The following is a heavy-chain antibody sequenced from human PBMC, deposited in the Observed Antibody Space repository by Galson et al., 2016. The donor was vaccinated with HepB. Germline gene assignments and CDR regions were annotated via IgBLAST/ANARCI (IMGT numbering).Heavy chain of an antibody. CDR2: IHSDGSTT. CDR1: GFIFSNYW. D-gene: IGHD4-17*01. CDR3: ARESPSTAGAFDI. Sequence: SLRLSCAASGFIFSNYWMHWVRQAPEKGLVWVSRIHSDGSTTSYADSVKGRFTVSRDNAKNTLYMQMNSLRAEDTAVYYCARESPSTAGAFDIWGQGTMVTVSS. J-gene: IGHJ3*02. V-gene: IGHV3-74*01.